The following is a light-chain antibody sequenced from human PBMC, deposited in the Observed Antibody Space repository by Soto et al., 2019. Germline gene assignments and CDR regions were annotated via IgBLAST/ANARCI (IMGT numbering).Light chain of an antibody. CDR3: HQYNNWPPYT. CDR1: QGVSSD. J-gene: IGKJ2*01. V-gene: IGKV3-15*01. Sequence: EIVMTQSPATLSVSPGERVTLSCRASQGVSSDLAWYQQKPGQAPRLLIYGASTRATGIPARFSGSGSGTDFTLAISSLKSEDFAIYYCHQYNNWPPYTFGQGTKVDIK. CDR2: GAS.